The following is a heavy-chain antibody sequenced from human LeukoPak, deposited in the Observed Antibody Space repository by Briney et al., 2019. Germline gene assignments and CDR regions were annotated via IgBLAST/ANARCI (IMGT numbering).Heavy chain of an antibody. Sequence: ASVTVSCKASGYTFSGYYIHWVRQAPAQGLEWMGWINPNSGDTHYAQKFQGRVTMTRDTSSSTAYMDLNSLISDDTAVYYCARVQYQLLFEGNWFDPWGQGTLVTVSS. CDR3: ARVQYQLLFEGNWFDP. J-gene: IGHJ5*02. V-gene: IGHV1-2*02. CDR1: GYTFSGYY. CDR2: INPNSGDT. D-gene: IGHD2-2*01.